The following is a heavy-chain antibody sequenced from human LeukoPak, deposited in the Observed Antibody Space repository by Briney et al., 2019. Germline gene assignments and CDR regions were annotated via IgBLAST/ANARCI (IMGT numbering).Heavy chain of an antibody. Sequence: SVKVSCKASGGTFSSYAIGWVRQAPGQGLEWMGRIIPILGIANYAQKFQGRVTITADKSTSTAYMELSSLRSEDTAVYYCARGSGNTYYYDSSGYYLPDYWGQGTLVTVSS. D-gene: IGHD3-22*01. J-gene: IGHJ4*02. CDR2: IIPILGIA. CDR3: ARGSGNTYYYDSSGYYLPDY. CDR1: GGTFSSYA. V-gene: IGHV1-69*04.